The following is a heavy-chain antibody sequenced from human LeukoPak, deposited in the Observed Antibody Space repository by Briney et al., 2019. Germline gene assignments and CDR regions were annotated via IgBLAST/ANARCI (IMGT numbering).Heavy chain of an antibody. CDR2: IIPIFGTA. CDR3: ARPSGYCSSTSCFWGGYYYYGMDV. CDR1: GGTFSSYA. V-gene: IGHV1-69*13. D-gene: IGHD2-2*01. Sequence: ASVKVSCKASGGTFSSYAISWVRQAPGQGLEWMGGIIPIFGTANYAQKFQGRVTITADESTSTAYMELSSLRSEDTAVYYCARPSGYCSSTSCFWGGYYYYGMDVWGQGTTVIVSS. J-gene: IGHJ6*02.